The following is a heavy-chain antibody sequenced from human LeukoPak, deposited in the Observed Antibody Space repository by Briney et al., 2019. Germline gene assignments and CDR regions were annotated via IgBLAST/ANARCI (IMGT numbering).Heavy chain of an antibody. CDR3: ARHPITMIVVEPPYYFDY. J-gene: IGHJ4*02. CDR1: GYTFTGYY. CDR2: INPNSGGT. Sequence: ASVKVSCKASGYTFTGYYIHWVRQAPGQGLEWMGWINPNSGGTNYAQKFQGRVTMTRDTSISTAYMELSRLRSDDTAVYYCARHPITMIVVEPPYYFDYWGQGTLVTVSS. V-gene: IGHV1-2*02. D-gene: IGHD3-22*01.